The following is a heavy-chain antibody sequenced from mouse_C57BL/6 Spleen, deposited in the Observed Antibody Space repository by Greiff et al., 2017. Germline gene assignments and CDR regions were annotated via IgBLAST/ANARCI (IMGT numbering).Heavy chain of an antibody. D-gene: IGHD2-2*01. CDR3: ARAGYDGYWYFDV. CDR1: GFTFSDYG. J-gene: IGHJ1*03. V-gene: IGHV5-17*01. CDR2: ISSGSSTI. Sequence: EVKLVESGGGLVKPGGSLKLSCAASGFTFSDYGMHWVRQAPEKGLEWVAYISSGSSTIYYADTVKGRCTISRDNAKHTLFLQMTRLRSEDTAMYYCARAGYDGYWYFDVWGTGTTVTVSS.